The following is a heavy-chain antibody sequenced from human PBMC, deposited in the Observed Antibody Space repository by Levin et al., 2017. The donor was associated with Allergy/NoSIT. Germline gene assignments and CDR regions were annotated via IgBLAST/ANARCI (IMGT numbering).Heavy chain of an antibody. CDR1: GGSISSGGYY. D-gene: IGHD5-12*01. Sequence: PSETLSLTCTVSGGSISSGGYYWSWIRQHPGKGLEWIGYIYYSGSTYYNPSLKSRVTISVDTSKNQFSLKLSSVTAADTAVYYCAREREAYRGYDYGAFDIWGQGTMVTVSS. CDR2: IYYSGST. J-gene: IGHJ3*02. V-gene: IGHV4-31*03. CDR3: AREREAYRGYDYGAFDI.